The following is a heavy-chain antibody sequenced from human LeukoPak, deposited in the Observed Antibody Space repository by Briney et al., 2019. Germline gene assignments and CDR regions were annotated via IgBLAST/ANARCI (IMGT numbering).Heavy chain of an antibody. CDR3: VRGWLDNYFDY. CDR2: INTDGSST. Sequence: GGSLRLSCVASGFTFNNYWMHWVRQAPGQGLVWVSRINTDGSSTTYADSVKGRFTISRDNAKNTLYLHMDSLRVEDTAVYYCVRGWLDNYFDYWGQGTLVTVSS. CDR1: GFTFNNYW. V-gene: IGHV3-74*03. D-gene: IGHD6-19*01. J-gene: IGHJ4*02.